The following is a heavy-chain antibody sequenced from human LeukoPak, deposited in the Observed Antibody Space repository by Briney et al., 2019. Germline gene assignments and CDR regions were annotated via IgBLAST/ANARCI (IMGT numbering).Heavy chain of an antibody. CDR2: ISTSGITI. V-gene: IGHV3-48*03. Sequence: GGSLRLSCAASGFTFSNYEMNWVRQAPGKGLEWVSSISTSGITIYSADSVKGRFTISRDSAKNSLYLQMNSLRAEDTAVYYCARASSWYDFDYWGQGALVTVSS. J-gene: IGHJ4*02. D-gene: IGHD6-13*01. CDR3: ARASSWYDFDY. CDR1: GFTFSNYE.